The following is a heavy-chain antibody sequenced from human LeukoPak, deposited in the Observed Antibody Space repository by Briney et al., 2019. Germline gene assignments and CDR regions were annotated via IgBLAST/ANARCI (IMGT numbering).Heavy chain of an antibody. J-gene: IGHJ4*02. CDR3: ARGYYYDSSGSLYFDY. CDR1: GFTFSSYS. D-gene: IGHD3-22*01. Sequence: GGPLRLSCAASGFTFSSYSMNWVRQAPGKGLEWVSSISSSSSYIYYADSVKGRFTISRDNAKNSLYLQMNSLRAEDTAVYYCARGYYYDSSGSLYFDYWGQGTLVTVSS. CDR2: ISSSSSYI. V-gene: IGHV3-21*01.